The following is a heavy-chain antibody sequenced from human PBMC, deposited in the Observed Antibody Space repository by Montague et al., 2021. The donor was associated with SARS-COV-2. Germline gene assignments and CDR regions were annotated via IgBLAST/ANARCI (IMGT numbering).Heavy chain of an antibody. CDR1: GFTFSSYA. CDR2: ISYDGSNK. Sequence: SMILSCAASGFTFSSYAMHWVRQAPVKGLEWVAVISYDGSNKYYXDSVKGRFTISRDNSKNTLYLQMNSLRAEDTAVYYCARDTIYGSGSTGFDPWGQGTLVTVSS. V-gene: IGHV3-30-3*01. J-gene: IGHJ5*02. CDR3: ARDTIYGSGSTGFDP. D-gene: IGHD3-10*01.